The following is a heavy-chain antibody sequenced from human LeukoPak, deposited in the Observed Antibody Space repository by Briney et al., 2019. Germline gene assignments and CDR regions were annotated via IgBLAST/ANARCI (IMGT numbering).Heavy chain of an antibody. CDR1: GFTFSDYA. CDR2: ISTNGGST. Sequence: GGSLRLSCSASGFTFSDYAIHWGRQAPGKGLEYVSAISTNGGSTYYADSVKGRFTISRDNSKNTLYLQMSSLRAEDTAVYYCMKVAVAGTFNDAFDIWGQGTMVTVSS. CDR3: MKVAVAGTFNDAFDI. J-gene: IGHJ3*02. D-gene: IGHD6-19*01. V-gene: IGHV3-64D*09.